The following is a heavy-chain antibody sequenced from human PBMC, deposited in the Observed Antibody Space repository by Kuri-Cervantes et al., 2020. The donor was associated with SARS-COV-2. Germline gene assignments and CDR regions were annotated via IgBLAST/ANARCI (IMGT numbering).Heavy chain of an antibody. Sequence: GESLKISCAASGFTFSSYEMNWVRQAPGKGLEWVSYISSSGSTIYYADSVKGRFTISRDNSKNTLYLQMNSLRAEDTAVYYCARAPHDYSNYKYYYGMDVWGQGTTVTVSS. V-gene: IGHV3-48*03. D-gene: IGHD4-11*01. CDR1: GFTFSSYE. CDR2: ISSSGSTI. J-gene: IGHJ6*02. CDR3: ARAPHDYSNYKYYYGMDV.